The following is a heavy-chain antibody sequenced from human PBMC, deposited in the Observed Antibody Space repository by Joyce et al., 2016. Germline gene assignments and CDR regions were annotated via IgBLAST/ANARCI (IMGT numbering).Heavy chain of an antibody. CDR3: GRDSLRFGEMRWFDP. J-gene: IGHJ5*02. Sequence: QVQLEESGGGVVQPGKSLRLPCAASGFIFSDYDMHWFRQAPGKGVELVAISSYNGKTQNYADSVNGRFTGSRDSSKSRRYLQVDGVGTEGTAVYYCGRDSLRFGEMRWFDPWGQGVLATVSS. CDR2: SSYNGKTQ. CDR1: GFIFSDYD. D-gene: IGHD3-10*01. V-gene: IGHV3-30*04.